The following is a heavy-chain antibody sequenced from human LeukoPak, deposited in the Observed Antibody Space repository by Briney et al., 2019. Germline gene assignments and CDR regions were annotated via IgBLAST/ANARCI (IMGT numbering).Heavy chain of an antibody. V-gene: IGHV3-30-3*01. CDR3: AKEYDFWSGSPYYFDY. CDR1: GFTFSSYA. CDR2: ISYDGSNK. Sequence: PGGSLRLSCAASGFTFSSYAMHWVRQAPGKGLEWVAVISYDGSNKYYADSVKGRFTISRDNSKNTLYLQMNSLRAEDTAVYYCAKEYDFWSGSPYYFDYWGQGTLVTVSS. D-gene: IGHD3-3*01. J-gene: IGHJ4*02.